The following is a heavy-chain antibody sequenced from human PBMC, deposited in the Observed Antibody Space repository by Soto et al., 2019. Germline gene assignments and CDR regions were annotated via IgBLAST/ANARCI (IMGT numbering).Heavy chain of an antibody. J-gene: IGHJ4*02. D-gene: IGHD6-6*01. V-gene: IGHV4-61*01. Sequence: QVQLQESGPGLVKPSETLSLTCTVSGGSVSSGSYYWSWIRQPPGKGLEWIGYIYYSGSTNYNPSLKSRVTISVDTSKNQFSLKLSSVTAADTAVYYCARAEYSSSPNDYWGQGTLVTVSS. CDR3: ARAEYSSSPNDY. CDR2: IYYSGST. CDR1: GGSVSSGSYY.